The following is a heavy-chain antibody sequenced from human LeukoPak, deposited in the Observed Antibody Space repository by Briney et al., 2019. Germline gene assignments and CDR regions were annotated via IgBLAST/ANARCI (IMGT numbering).Heavy chain of an antibody. CDR2: ISAYNGNT. Sequence: ASVKVSCKASGYTFTSFGISWVQQAPGLGREWMGWISAYNGNTNYPQKPQGRVTMTTDTSTSTAYMELRSLRSDDTAVYYCARDIVGKQQLEPFDYWGQGTLVTVSS. J-gene: IGHJ4*02. CDR1: GYTFTSFG. D-gene: IGHD6-13*01. CDR3: ARDIVGKQQLEPFDY. V-gene: IGHV1-18*01.